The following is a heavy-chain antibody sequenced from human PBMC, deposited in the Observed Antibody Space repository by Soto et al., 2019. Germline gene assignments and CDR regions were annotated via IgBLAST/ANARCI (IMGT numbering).Heavy chain of an antibody. Sequence: SETLSLTCTVSGGSISSSSYYWGWIRQPPGKGLEWIGSIYYSGSTYYNPSLKSRVTISVDTSKNQFSLKLTSVTAADTAVYYCARDGPYSTLFDYWGQGTLVTVSS. CDR3: ARDGPYSTLFDY. D-gene: IGHD4-4*01. V-gene: IGHV4-39*02. CDR1: GGSISSSSYY. CDR2: IYYSGST. J-gene: IGHJ4*02.